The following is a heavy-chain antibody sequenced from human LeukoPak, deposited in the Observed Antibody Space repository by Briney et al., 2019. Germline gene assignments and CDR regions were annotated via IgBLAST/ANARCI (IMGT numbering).Heavy chain of an antibody. Sequence: GGSLRLSCAASGFTFNNYAMAWVRQAPEKGLEWVSSITDNGFNTYYADSVKGRFTISRDNPKNTLYLQMNSLRAEDTALYYCAKGLRGNYDHWGQGTLVTVSS. CDR3: AKGLRGNYDH. D-gene: IGHD1-26*01. CDR2: ITDNGFNT. V-gene: IGHV3-23*01. CDR1: GFTFNNYA. J-gene: IGHJ5*02.